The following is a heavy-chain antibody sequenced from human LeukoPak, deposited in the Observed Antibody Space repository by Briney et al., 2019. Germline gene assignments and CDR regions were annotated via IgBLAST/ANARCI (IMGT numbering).Heavy chain of an antibody. J-gene: IGHJ4*02. CDR2: INGDGGGT. V-gene: IGHV3-23*01. Sequence: GGSLRLSCAASGFTFSNWAITRVRQAPGMGLEWVSSINGDGGGTYYADSVKGRFTVSRDNSKNTLYLQMNSLRAEDTAVYYCARDRNGNYGRWGFDYWGQGTLVTVSS. CDR1: GFTFSNWA. CDR3: ARDRNGNYGRWGFDY. D-gene: IGHD4-17*01.